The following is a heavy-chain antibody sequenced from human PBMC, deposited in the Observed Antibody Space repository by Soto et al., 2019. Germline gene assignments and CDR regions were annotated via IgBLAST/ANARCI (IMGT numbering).Heavy chain of an antibody. Sequence: GASVKVSCKASGYTFTSYGISWVRQAPGQGLEWMGWISAYNGNTNYAQKLQGRVTMTTDTSTSTAYMELRSLRSDDTAVYYCAGEVYSSGCRYFDYWGQGTLVTLSS. CDR2: ISAYNGNT. CDR3: AGEVYSSGCRYFDY. V-gene: IGHV1-18*01. J-gene: IGHJ4*02. D-gene: IGHD6-19*01. CDR1: GYTFTSYG.